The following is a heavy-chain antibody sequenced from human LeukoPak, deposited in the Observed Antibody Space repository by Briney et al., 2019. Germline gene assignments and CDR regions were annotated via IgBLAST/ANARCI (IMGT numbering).Heavy chain of an antibody. V-gene: IGHV1-2*02. J-gene: IGHJ4*02. CDR1: GYTFTGYY. Sequence: ASVKVSCKASGYTFTGYYMHWVRQAPGQGLEWMGWVNPDNGGTNYAQKFQGRVTMTRDMSISTAYMELSRLRSDDTAVYYCARDPSNSGYDYLYYFDYWGQGTLVTVSS. D-gene: IGHD5-12*01. CDR2: VNPDNGGT. CDR3: ARDPSNSGYDYLYYFDY.